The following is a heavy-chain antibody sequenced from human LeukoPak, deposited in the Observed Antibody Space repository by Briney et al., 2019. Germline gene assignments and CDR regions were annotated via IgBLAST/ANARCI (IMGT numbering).Heavy chain of an antibody. D-gene: IGHD2-2*01. CDR3: ARGLQYQLLKALGYYYMDV. CDR2: IIPISGTA. J-gene: IGHJ6*03. CDR1: GGTCSSHA. V-gene: IGHV1-69*05. Sequence: SVKVSCKASGGTCSSHAIAWVRQAPGQGPEWMGGIIPISGTANYAQKFQGRVTITTDESTSTAYMELSSLTSDDTAVYYCARGLQYQLLKALGYYYMDVWGEGTTVTVSS.